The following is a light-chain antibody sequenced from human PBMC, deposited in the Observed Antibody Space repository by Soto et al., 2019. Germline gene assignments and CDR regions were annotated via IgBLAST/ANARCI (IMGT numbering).Light chain of an antibody. Sequence: IMLTVSPGTLSLSPGERATLTCGASQSVSSSYLAWYQQKPGQAPRLLIYGAFKRATGIPDRFSGSGSGTDFTLTISRMEPEDFAVYCCQQYGSSPRPFGQGTKVDIK. V-gene: IGKV3-20*01. CDR3: QQYGSSPRP. CDR1: QSVSSSY. CDR2: GAF. J-gene: IGKJ1*01.